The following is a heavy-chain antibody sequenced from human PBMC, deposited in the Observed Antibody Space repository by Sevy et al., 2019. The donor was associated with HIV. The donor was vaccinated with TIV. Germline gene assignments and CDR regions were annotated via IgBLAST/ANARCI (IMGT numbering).Heavy chain of an antibody. CDR2: IYYSGST. Sequence: SETLSLTCTVSGGSISSSSYYWGWIRQPPGKGLEWIGSIYYSGSTYYNPSLKSRVTISVDTSKNQFSLKLSSVTAAETAVYYCARARGYYYDSSGPNYFDYWGQGTLVTVSS. CDR1: GGSISSSSYY. CDR3: ARARGYYYDSSGPNYFDY. V-gene: IGHV4-39*01. J-gene: IGHJ4*02. D-gene: IGHD3-22*01.